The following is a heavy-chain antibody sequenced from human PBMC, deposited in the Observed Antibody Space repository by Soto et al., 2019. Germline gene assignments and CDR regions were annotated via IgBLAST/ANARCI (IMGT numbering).Heavy chain of an antibody. CDR1: GFTFSSYG. CDR2: IWYDGSNK. D-gene: IGHD4-17*01. Sequence: GGSLRLSCAASGFTFSSYGMHWVRQAPGKGLEWVAVIWYDGSNKYYADSVKGRFTISRDNSKNTLYLQMNSLRAEDTAVYYCARSGRPDHLLTVTTVSAYYYGMDVWGQGTTVTVSS. CDR3: ARSGRPDHLLTVTTVSAYYYGMDV. J-gene: IGHJ6*02. V-gene: IGHV3-33*01.